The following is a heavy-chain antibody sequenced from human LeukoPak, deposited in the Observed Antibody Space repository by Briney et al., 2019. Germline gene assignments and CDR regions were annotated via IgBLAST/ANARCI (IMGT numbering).Heavy chain of an antibody. V-gene: IGHV1-2*02. Sequence: ASVKVSCKASGYTFTGYYMHWVRQAPGQGLEWMGWINPNSGGTNYAQKFQGRVTTTRDTSISTAYMELSRLRSDDTAVYYCARGSMVRGVPGYNWFDPWGQGTLVTVSS. D-gene: IGHD3-10*01. CDR1: GYTFTGYY. CDR3: ARGSMVRGVPGYNWFDP. J-gene: IGHJ5*02. CDR2: INPNSGGT.